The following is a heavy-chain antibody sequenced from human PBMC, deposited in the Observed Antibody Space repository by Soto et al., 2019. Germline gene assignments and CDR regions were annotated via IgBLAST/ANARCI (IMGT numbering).Heavy chain of an antibody. CDR2: IYYSGST. D-gene: IGHD3-10*01. CDR1: GGSISSGDYY. Sequence: QVQLQESGPGLVKPSQTLSLTCTVSGGSISSGDYYWSRIRQPPGKGLEWIGYIYYSGSTYYNPSLKSRVTISVDTSKNQFSLKLSSVTAADTAVYYCARDRRFGENVGYGMDVWGQGTTVTVSS. J-gene: IGHJ6*02. CDR3: ARDRRFGENVGYGMDV. V-gene: IGHV4-30-4*01.